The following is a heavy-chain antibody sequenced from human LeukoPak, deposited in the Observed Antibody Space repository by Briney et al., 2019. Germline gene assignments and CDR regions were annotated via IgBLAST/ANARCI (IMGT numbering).Heavy chain of an antibody. CDR2: IYPGDSDT. V-gene: IGHV5-51*01. CDR3: ARKLKTHGSGSYSAYGY. D-gene: IGHD3-10*01. Sequence: GESLKISCKGSGYSFTSYWIGWVRQMPGKGLEWMGIIYPGDSDTRYSPSFQVQVTISADKSISTAYLQWSSLKASDNAMYYCARKLKTHGSGSYSAYGYWGQGTLVTVSS. J-gene: IGHJ4*02. CDR1: GYSFTSYW.